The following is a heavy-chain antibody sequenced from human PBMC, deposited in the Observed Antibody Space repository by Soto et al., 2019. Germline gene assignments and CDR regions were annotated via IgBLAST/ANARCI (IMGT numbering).Heavy chain of an antibody. D-gene: IGHD2-2*01. CDR2: IDPSDSYT. CDR3: ARGVPAAMDYYYYGMDV. J-gene: IGHJ6*02. Sequence: VESLKISCKGSGYSFTSYWISWVRQMPGKGLEWMGRIDPSDSYTNYSPSFQGHVTISADKSISTAYLQWSSLKASDTAMYYCARGVPAAMDYYYYGMDVWGQGTTVTVSS. V-gene: IGHV5-10-1*01. CDR1: GYSFTSYW.